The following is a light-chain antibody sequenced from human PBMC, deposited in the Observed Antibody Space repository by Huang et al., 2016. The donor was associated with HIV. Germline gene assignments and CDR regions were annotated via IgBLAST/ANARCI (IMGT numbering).Light chain of an antibody. CDR3: QHYNGYPLT. V-gene: IGKV1-33*01. Sequence: DIQMTQSPSSLSASVGDRVTITCQASQDINNYLNWYQQRPGRAPKFLIYEASMLDTGVPSRLSGSGSGTDFTFTISSLQPEDVATYYCQHYNGYPLTFGQGTR. CDR2: EAS. J-gene: IGKJ5*01. CDR1: QDINNY.